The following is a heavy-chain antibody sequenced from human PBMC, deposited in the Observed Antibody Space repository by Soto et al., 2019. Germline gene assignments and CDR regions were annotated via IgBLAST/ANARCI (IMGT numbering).Heavy chain of an antibody. D-gene: IGHD2-15*01. CDR2: IYHSGGT. V-gene: IGHV4-4*02. J-gene: IGHJ4*02. CDR3: ARRGGGVVLAATTPFDY. CDR1: SGSITSANW. Sequence: QVPLQESGPRLVRPSGTLSLTCTVSSGSITSANWWSWVRQPPGRGLEWIGEIYHSGGTDYNLSHKSRVTLSVDKSKNQFSLSLSSVTAADTAMYYCARRGGGVVLAATTPFDYWGQGTLVTVSS.